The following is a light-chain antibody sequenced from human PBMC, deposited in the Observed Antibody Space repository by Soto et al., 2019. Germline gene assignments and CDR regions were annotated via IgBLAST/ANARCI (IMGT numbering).Light chain of an antibody. CDR1: SSDVGSYNR. CDR2: EIR. CDR3: SSYTSSSAWV. V-gene: IGLV2-18*02. J-gene: IGLJ2*01. Sequence: QSALPQPPSGSGSPGQSVTISCTGTSSDVGSYNRVSWYQQPPGTAPKLMIYEIRNRPSGVPDRFSGSKSGNTASLTISGLQAEDEDDYYCSSYTSSSAWVFGGGTKLTVL.